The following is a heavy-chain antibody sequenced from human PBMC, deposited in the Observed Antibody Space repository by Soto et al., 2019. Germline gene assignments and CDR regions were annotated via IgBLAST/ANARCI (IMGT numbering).Heavy chain of an antibody. Sequence: PGGSLRLSCAASEFTFSNYAMHWVRQPPGKGLQRLAVISYDGNNKYYADSVEGRFTISRDNSKNTVYLLMNSLRLEVTAVYYCARGPSYSDSYFDYWGQGTLVTVSS. CDR2: ISYDGNNK. CDR3: ARGPSYSDSYFDY. D-gene: IGHD4-17*01. CDR1: EFTFSNYA. V-gene: IGHV3-30*03. J-gene: IGHJ4*02.